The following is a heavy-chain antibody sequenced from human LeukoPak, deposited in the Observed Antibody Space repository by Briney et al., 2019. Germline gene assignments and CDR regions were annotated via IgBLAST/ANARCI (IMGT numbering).Heavy chain of an antibody. D-gene: IGHD3-10*01. Sequence: PGGSLRLSCAAYGFTFSSYAMSWVRQAPGKGLEWVSAISGSGGSTYYADSVKGRFTISRDNSKNTLYLQMNSLIAEYTAVYYCANMEGAFDYWGEGTLVTVSS. CDR3: ANMEGAFDY. J-gene: IGHJ4*02. CDR1: GFTFSSYA. CDR2: ISGSGGST. V-gene: IGHV3-23*01.